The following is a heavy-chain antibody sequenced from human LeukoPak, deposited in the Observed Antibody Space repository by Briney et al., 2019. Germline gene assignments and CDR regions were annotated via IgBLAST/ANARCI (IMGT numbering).Heavy chain of an antibody. J-gene: IGHJ4*02. CDR3: ASLAATWGFFDY. CDR2: ISYDGSNK. Sequence: GGSLRLSCAASGFTFSSYGMHWVRQAPGKGLEWVAVISYDGSNKYYADSVKGRFTISRDNSKNTLYLQMNSLRAEDTAVYYCASLAATWGFFDYWGQGTLVTVSS. V-gene: IGHV3-30*03. D-gene: IGHD2-15*01. CDR1: GFTFSSYG.